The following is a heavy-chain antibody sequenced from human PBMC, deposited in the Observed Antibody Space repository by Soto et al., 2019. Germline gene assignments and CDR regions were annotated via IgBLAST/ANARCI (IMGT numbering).Heavy chain of an antibody. J-gene: IGHJ5*02. D-gene: IGHD7-27*01. CDR1: GGSVSSYY. Sequence: SETLSLTCTVSGGSVSSYYWSWIRQPAGKGLEWIGRFYTSGNTNYNPSLKSRVTMSLDTSKNQFSLKLSSVTAADTAVYFCASDSTGWFDPWGQGSLVTVSS. CDR2: FYTSGNT. V-gene: IGHV4-4*07. CDR3: ASDSTGWFDP.